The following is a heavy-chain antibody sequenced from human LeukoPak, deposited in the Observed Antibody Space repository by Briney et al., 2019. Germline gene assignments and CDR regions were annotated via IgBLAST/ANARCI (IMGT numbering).Heavy chain of an antibody. V-gene: IGHV1-69*13. Sequence: GASVKVSCKASGGTFSSYAISWVRQAPGQGLEWMGGIIPIFGTANYAQKFQGRVTITADESTSTAYMELSSLRSEDTAVYYCARGLIVDTATNFDYWGQGTLVTVSS. CDR1: GGTFSSYA. CDR3: ARGLIVDTATNFDY. CDR2: IIPIFGTA. J-gene: IGHJ4*02. D-gene: IGHD5-18*01.